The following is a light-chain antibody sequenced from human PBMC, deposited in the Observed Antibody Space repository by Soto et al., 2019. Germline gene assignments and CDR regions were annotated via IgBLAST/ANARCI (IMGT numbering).Light chain of an antibody. CDR3: QTYDSNLNVV. Sequence: QSVLAQPPSVSGAPGQRVTISWTGSTANIGAGYDVHWYQHLPGTAPKLLIYGNSNRPSGVPDRFSGSQSGTSASLVITGLQTEDEADYYCQTYDSNLNVVFGGGTKLTVL. V-gene: IGLV1-40*01. J-gene: IGLJ2*01. CDR2: GNS. CDR1: TANIGAGYD.